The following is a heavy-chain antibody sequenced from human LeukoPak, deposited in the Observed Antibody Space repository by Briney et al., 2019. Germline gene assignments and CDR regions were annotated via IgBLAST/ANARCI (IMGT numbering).Heavy chain of an antibody. Sequence: SETLSLTCAVYGGSFSGYYWSWIRQPPGKGLEWIGEINHSGSTNYNPSLKNRVTISVDTSKNQFSLKLSSVTAADTAVYYCARGHTGYCSSTSCYYYYGMDVWGQGTTVTVSS. J-gene: IGHJ6*02. CDR1: GGSFSGYY. CDR2: INHSGST. V-gene: IGHV4-34*01. D-gene: IGHD2-2*01. CDR3: ARGHTGYCSSTSCYYYYGMDV.